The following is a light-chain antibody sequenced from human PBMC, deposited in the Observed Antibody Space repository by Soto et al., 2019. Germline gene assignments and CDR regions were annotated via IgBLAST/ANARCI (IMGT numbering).Light chain of an antibody. J-gene: IGLJ1*01. V-gene: IGLV2-8*01. Sequence: QSVLTQPPSASGSPGQSVTISCTGTSSDVGGYNYVSWYQQHPGKAPKLMIYEVSKRPSGVPDRFSGSKSGNTASLTVSGLQAEDEADYYCSSYGGVFGTGTKVTVL. CDR3: SSYGGV. CDR1: SSDVGGYNY. CDR2: EVS.